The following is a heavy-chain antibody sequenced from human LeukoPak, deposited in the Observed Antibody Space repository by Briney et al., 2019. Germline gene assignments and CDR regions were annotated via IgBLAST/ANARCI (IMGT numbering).Heavy chain of an antibody. CDR2: VYYSGSA. Sequence: SETLSLTCVVSGGSISTDYWSWIRQPPGKGLEWIGNVYYSGSANYNPTLRTRVTISVDTSKNQFSLKLSSVTAADTAVYYCARPGRYTYWYFDLWGRGTLVTVSS. D-gene: IGHD1-26*01. V-gene: IGHV4-59*01. CDR1: GGSISTDY. CDR3: ARPGRYTYWYFDL. J-gene: IGHJ2*01.